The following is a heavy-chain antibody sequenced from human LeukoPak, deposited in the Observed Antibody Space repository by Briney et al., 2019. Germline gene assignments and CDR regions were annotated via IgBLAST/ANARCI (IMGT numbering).Heavy chain of an antibody. Sequence: PGGSLRLSCAASGFTFSSYGMSWVRQAPGKGLGWVSYITSSSSTIYYADSVKGRFTISRDNAKNSLYLQMNSLRAEDTAVYYCARDGGSWRDSPPDFWGQGTLVSVSS. CDR1: GFTFSSYG. D-gene: IGHD6-13*01. CDR2: ITSSSSTI. CDR3: ARDGGSWRDSPPDF. V-gene: IGHV3-48*01. J-gene: IGHJ4*02.